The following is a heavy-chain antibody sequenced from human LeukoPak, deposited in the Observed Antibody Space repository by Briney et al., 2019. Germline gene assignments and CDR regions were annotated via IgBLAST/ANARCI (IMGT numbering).Heavy chain of an antibody. J-gene: IGHJ4*02. V-gene: IGHV3-23*01. CDR3: ERGKICDF. CDR2: ISGSGGRT. D-gene: IGHD3-3*01. CDR1: GFSISSYA. Sequence: GESLTLSCAASGFSISSYAISWIRQAPANGMEWVSAISGSGGRTYYANSLNGRFTISRDNSKDTLYLQRNSLRAEDTAVYYCERGKICDFWGRGTLVSVSS.